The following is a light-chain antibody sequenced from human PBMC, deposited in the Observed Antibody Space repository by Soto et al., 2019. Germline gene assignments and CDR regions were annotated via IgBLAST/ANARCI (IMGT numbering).Light chain of an antibody. Sequence: DIVMTQSPLSLSVTPGEPASISCRSSQSLLLRNGNNYLDWYLQKPGQSPQLLIYLGSNRASGVPDRSSGSGSGTDFTLRISRVEAEDVGVYYCMQALQIPWTFGQGTKVDIK. CDR1: QSLLLRNGNNY. J-gene: IGKJ1*01. CDR3: MQALQIPWT. V-gene: IGKV2-28*01. CDR2: LGS.